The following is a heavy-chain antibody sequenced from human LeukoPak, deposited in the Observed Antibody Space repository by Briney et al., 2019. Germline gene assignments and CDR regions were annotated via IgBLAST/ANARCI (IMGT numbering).Heavy chain of an antibody. CDR3: ARDLAGYCSSTSCYDENWFDP. Sequence: GGSLRLSCAASGFTFSSYSMNWVRQAPGKGLEWVSSISSSSSYIYYADSVKGRFTISRDKAKNSLYLQMNSLRAEDTAVYYCARDLAGYCSSTSCYDENWFDPWGQGTLVTVSS. D-gene: IGHD2-2*01. J-gene: IGHJ5*02. V-gene: IGHV3-21*01. CDR2: ISSSSSYI. CDR1: GFTFSSYS.